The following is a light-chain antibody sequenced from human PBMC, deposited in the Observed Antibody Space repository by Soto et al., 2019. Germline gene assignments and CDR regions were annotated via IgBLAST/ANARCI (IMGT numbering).Light chain of an antibody. CDR3: QQHFGAPFT. J-gene: IGKJ3*01. Sequence: EIVLTQSPGTLSLSPGERATLSCRASQSVTRNYLAWYQQKPGQAPRLLIHDASSRASGIPDRFTGSGSGTNFTLTLSRLEPEDFAVYYCQQHFGAPFTFGPGTKVDIK. CDR1: QSVTRNY. V-gene: IGKV3-20*01. CDR2: DAS.